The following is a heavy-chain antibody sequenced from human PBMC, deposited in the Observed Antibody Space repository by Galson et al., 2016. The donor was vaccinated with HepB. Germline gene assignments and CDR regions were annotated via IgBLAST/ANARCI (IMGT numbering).Heavy chain of an antibody. J-gene: IGHJ1*01. Sequence: SLRLSCAASGFSFSSYWMTWVRQAPGKGPEWVALIKEDGSEIYYMESVRGRFTISRDNAKSSLYLQMNSLRAEDTAVYSCVTEGRYTSWCDWGQGTLVTVS. CDR1: GFSFSSYW. V-gene: IGHV3-7*01. CDR3: VTEGRYTSWCD. CDR2: IKEDGSEI. D-gene: IGHD3-16*02.